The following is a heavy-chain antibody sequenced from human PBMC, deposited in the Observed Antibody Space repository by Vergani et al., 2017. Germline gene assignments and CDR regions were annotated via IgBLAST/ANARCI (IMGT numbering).Heavy chain of an antibody. CDR3: ARRDSSSPALDY. J-gene: IGHJ4*02. CDR1: GFTFSTYD. D-gene: IGHD6-6*01. Sequence: EVQLLESGGDLVQPGGSLRLSCAASGFTFSTYDMHWVRQATGKGLEWVSAIGTAGDTYYPGSVKGRFTISRENAKNSLYLQMNGLRAGDTAVYYCARRDSSSPALDYWGQGTLVAVSS. CDR2: IGTAGDT. V-gene: IGHV3-13*01.